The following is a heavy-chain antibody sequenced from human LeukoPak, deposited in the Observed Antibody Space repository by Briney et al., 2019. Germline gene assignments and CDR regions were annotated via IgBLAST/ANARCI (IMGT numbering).Heavy chain of an antibody. Sequence: ERTLGDSCTASGLSCSSYAMHWVPQATGKWTERGPVITHDGRNKYYEDSVKGRFTISRDNSKNRLYLQMNSLRAEDTAVYYCARGGGSYDILTGDYKPHDYWGQGTLVTVSS. D-gene: IGHD3-9*01. CDR3: ARGGGSYDILTGDYKPHDY. J-gene: IGHJ4*02. CDR2: ITHDGRNK. V-gene: IGHV3-30*01. CDR1: GLSCSSYA.